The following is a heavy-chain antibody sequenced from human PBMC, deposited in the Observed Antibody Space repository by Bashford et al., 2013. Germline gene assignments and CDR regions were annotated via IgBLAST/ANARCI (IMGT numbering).Heavy chain of an antibody. Sequence: SETLSLTCTVSGGSISSGSYFWSWIRQPAGKGLEWIGRIYTSGSTNYNPSLKSRVTMSVDTSKNQFSLKLSSVTAADTAVYYCARYAYGDYFLKHWGQGTLVTVSS. V-gene: IGHV4-61*02. D-gene: IGHD4-17*01. J-gene: IGHJ1*01. CDR1: GGSISSGSYF. CDR2: IYTSGST. CDR3: ARYAYGDYFLKH.